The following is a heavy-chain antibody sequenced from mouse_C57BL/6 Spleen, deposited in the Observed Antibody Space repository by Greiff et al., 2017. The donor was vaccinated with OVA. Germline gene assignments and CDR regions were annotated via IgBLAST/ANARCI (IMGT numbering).Heavy chain of an antibody. CDR2: IDPSDSYT. D-gene: IGHD3-2*01. V-gene: IGHV1-50*01. J-gene: IGHJ2*01. Sequence: VQLQQPGAELVKPGASVKLSCKASGYTFTSYWMQWVKQRPGQGLEWIGEIDPSDSYTNYNQKFKGKATLTVDTSSSTAYMQLSSLTSEDSAVYYCAKTALANDYFDYWGQGTTLTVSS. CDR1: GYTFTSYW. CDR3: AKTALANDYFDY.